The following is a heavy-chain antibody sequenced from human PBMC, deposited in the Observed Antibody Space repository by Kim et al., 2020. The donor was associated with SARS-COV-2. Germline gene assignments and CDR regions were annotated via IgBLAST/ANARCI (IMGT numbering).Heavy chain of an antibody. CDR3: ARDGAFSGSSGAFDY. Sequence: GGSLRLSCAASGFTFIHYWMHWVRQAPGKGLVWVSGMDSDGSGLAYADSVKGRFTISRDNAKNTLYLQMNSLRAEDTAVYYCARDGAFSGSSGAFDYWGQGTLVTVSS. V-gene: IGHV3-74*01. CDR2: MDSDGSGL. CDR1: GFTFIHYW. J-gene: IGHJ4*02. D-gene: IGHD1-26*01.